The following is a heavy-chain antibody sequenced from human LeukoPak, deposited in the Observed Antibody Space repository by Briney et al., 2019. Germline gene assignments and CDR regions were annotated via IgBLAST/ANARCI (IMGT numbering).Heavy chain of an antibody. D-gene: IGHD3-3*01. J-gene: IGHJ4*02. Sequence: ASVKVSCKASGYTFTGYYIHWVRQAPGQGLEWMGWINPNSGGANYAQKFQGSITMTRDTSISTAYMELSRLRSDDTAVYSCARGTTIFGVAPPDYWGQGTLVTVSS. CDR1: GYTFTGYY. CDR3: ARGTTIFGVAPPDY. CDR2: INPNSGGA. V-gene: IGHV1-2*02.